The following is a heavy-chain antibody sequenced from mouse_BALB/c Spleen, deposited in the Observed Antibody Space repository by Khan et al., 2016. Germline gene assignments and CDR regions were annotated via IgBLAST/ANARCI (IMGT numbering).Heavy chain of an antibody. D-gene: IGHD2-13*01. Sequence: QIQLVQSGPELKKPGETVKISCKASGYTFTNYGMNWVKQAPGKGLKWMGWINTYTGEPTYADDFKGRFAFSLQTSASTAYLQINNLKTEDTATYFCAIGGDYGGFASWGQGTLVTVSA. CDR3: AIGGDYGGFAS. CDR1: GYTFTNYG. V-gene: IGHV9-3-1*01. CDR2: INTYTGEP. J-gene: IGHJ3*01.